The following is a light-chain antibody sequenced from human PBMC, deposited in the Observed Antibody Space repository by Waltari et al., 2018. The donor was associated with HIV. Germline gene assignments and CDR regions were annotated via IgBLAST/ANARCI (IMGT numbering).Light chain of an antibody. J-gene: IGKJ3*01. Sequence: EIVLTQSPGTLSLSPGERATLSCRASQSVSSNSLAWYQQKPGQALRLLFYGASSRATGIPDRFSGSGSGTDFTLTISRLEPEDFAVYSCQQYGTLPFTFGPGTKVDFK. V-gene: IGKV3-20*01. CDR2: GAS. CDR1: QSVSSNS. CDR3: QQYGTLPFT.